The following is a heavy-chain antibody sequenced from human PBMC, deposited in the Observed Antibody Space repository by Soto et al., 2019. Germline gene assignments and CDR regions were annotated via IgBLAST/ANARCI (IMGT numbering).Heavy chain of an antibody. CDR2: ISSNGVST. CDR3: VKDRFVNY. CDR1: GLSFNDYA. J-gene: IGHJ4*02. D-gene: IGHD3-3*01. Sequence: GGSLRLSCSASGLSFNDYAMHWVRQAAGKGLKYVSSISSNGVSTYYADSVKGRFTISRDNSKNTLYLQMNSLRVEDTAVYYCVKDRFVNYWGQGAPVTVSS. V-gene: IGHV3-64D*06.